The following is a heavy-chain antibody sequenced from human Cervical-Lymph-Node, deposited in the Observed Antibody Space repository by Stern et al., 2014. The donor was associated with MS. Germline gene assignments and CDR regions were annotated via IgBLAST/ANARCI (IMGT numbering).Heavy chain of an antibody. CDR3: ARGPAPRYFDY. CDR2: IYHSGRT. CDR1: GGSIGSGFYY. J-gene: IGHJ4*02. V-gene: IGHV4-31*03. Sequence: VQLLESGPGLLKPSQTLSLTCTVSGGSIGSGFYYWSWIRQHPGEGLEWIGYIYHSGRTYYSSSLKGRISISEDTSKNQFSLKLSTVTAADTAVYYCARGPAPRYFDYWGQGALVTVSS.